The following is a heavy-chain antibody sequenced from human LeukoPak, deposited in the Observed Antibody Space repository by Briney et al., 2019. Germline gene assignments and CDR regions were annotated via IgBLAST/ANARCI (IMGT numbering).Heavy chain of an antibody. D-gene: IGHD5-12*01. Sequence: ASVKVSCKASGYTFSSYDINWVRQATGQGLEWMGWMNPNSGNTGYAQKFQGRVTMTRNTSISTAYMELSSLRSEDTAVYYCARSPKGELRDSGYDHGFDYWGQGTLVIVSS. CDR1: GYTFSSYD. V-gene: IGHV1-8*01. CDR3: ARSPKGELRDSGYDHGFDY. J-gene: IGHJ4*02. CDR2: MNPNSGNT.